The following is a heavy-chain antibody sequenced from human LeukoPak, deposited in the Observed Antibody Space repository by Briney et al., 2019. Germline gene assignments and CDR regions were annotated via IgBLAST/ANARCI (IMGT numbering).Heavy chain of an antibody. CDR3: AGCPVPYYYMDV. CDR1: GGSFSGYY. J-gene: IGHJ6*03. V-gene: IGHV4-34*01. D-gene: IGHD6-6*01. Sequence: SETLSLTCAVYGGSFSGYYWSWIRQPPGKGLEWIGEINHSGSTNYNPSLKSRATISVDTSKNQFSLKLSSVTAADTAVYYCAGCPVPYYYMDVWGKGTTVTISS. CDR2: INHSGST.